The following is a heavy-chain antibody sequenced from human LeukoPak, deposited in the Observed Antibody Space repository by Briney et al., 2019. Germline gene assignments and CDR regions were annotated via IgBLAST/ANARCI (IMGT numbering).Heavy chain of an antibody. D-gene: IGHD1-14*01. V-gene: IGHV4-34*01. CDR2: INHSGST. Sequence: SETLSLTCAVYGGSFSGYYWSWIRQPPGKGLEWIGEINHSGSTNYNPSLKSRVTISVDTSKNQFSLKLSSVTAADTAVYYCARRTPSGTDYWGQGTLVTVSS. CDR1: GGSFSGYY. CDR3: ARRTPSGTDY. J-gene: IGHJ4*02.